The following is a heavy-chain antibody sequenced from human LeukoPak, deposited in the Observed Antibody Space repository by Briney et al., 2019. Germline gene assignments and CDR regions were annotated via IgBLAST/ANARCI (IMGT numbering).Heavy chain of an antibody. V-gene: IGHV3-30*03. CDR3: SSGYSNFDY. CDR2: VSSDGGTK. Sequence: GGSLRLSCTASKFTFSNYGMQWVRQAPGKGLEWVAVVSSDGGTKYYADSVKGRFTISRDNSKNTLYLQMNSLRAEDTAVYYCSSGYSNFDYWGQGTLVTVSS. J-gene: IGHJ4*02. CDR1: KFTFSNYG. D-gene: IGHD3-22*01.